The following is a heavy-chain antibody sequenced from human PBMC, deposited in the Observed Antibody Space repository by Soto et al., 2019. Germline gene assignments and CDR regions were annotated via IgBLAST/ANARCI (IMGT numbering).Heavy chain of an antibody. CDR3: ARDQESITDRILQY. CDR1: GGTFSSYA. V-gene: IGHV1-69*05. J-gene: IGHJ4*02. D-gene: IGHD3-10*01. Sequence: SVKVSCKASGGTFSSYAISWVRQAPGQGLEWMGGIIPIFGTANYAQKFQGRVTLTTDTSTNTAYMELRSLTSDDTAVYYCARDQESITDRILQYWGQGTRVTVPS. CDR2: IIPIFGTA.